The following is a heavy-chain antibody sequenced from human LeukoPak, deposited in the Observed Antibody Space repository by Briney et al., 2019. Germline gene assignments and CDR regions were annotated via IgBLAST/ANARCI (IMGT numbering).Heavy chain of an antibody. CDR3: ARDGGSGGDY. Sequence: GGSLRLSCVASGFTFSSYGFHWVLQAPGKGLEWVAVIWYDGSSEYYGDSVKGRFTISRDDSKNTLYLQMNSLRAEDTAVYYCARDGGSGGDYWGQGTLVTVSS. CDR2: IWYDGSSE. CDR1: GFTFSSYG. D-gene: IGHD2-15*01. J-gene: IGHJ4*02. V-gene: IGHV3-33*01.